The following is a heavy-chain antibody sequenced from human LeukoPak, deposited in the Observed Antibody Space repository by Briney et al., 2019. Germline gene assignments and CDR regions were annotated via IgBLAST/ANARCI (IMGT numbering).Heavy chain of an antibody. CDR3: ARGFGSGYYYEDY. CDR1: GYTSTGYY. Sequence: GASVKVSCKASGYTSTGYYMHWVRQAPGQGLEWMGWINPNSGGTNYAQKFQGRVTMTRDTSISTAYMELSRLRSDDTAVYYCARGFGSGYYYEDYWGQGTLVTVSS. D-gene: IGHD3-22*01. J-gene: IGHJ4*02. CDR2: INPNSGGT. V-gene: IGHV1-2*02.